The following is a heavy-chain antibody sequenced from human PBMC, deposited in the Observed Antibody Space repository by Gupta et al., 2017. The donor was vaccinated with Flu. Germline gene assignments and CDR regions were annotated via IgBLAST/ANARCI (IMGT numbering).Heavy chain of an antibody. D-gene: IGHD3-9*01. J-gene: IGHJ6*02. CDR2: IYYSGST. V-gene: IGHV4-39*01. Sequence: WIRQPPGKGVEWVGSIYYSGSTYYNPSLKSRVTISVDTSKNQFSLKLSSVTAADTAVYYCARLLTSPYGMDVWGQGTTVTVSS. CDR3: ARLLTSPYGMDV.